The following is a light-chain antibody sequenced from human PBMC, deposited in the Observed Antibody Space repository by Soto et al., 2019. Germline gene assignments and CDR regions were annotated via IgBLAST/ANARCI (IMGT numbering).Light chain of an antibody. J-gene: IGLJ1*01. Sequence: QSVLTQPASVSGTPGQSITISCTGSNSDVGGYNYVSWYQQHPGKAPKLMIYEVSNRPSGVSNRFSGSKSGNTASLTISGLQAEDEADYYCSSYKSSSNLVFGTGTKVTVL. CDR2: EVS. CDR1: NSDVGGYNY. CDR3: SSYKSSSNLV. V-gene: IGLV2-14*01.